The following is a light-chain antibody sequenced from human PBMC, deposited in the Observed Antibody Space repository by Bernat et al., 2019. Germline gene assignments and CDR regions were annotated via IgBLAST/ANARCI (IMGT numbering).Light chain of an antibody. CDR1: QSLMHFNGYNY. V-gene: IGKV2-28*01. CDR3: MQALQTPLT. J-gene: IGKJ3*01. CDR2: LGS. Sequence: DIVMTQSPLSLPVTPGEPASISCRSSQSLMHFNGYNYLDWYLQKPGQSPQHLIYLGSNRASGVPDRFSGSGSGTDFTLKISRVEAEDVGVYYCMQALQTPLTFGPGTKVDIK.